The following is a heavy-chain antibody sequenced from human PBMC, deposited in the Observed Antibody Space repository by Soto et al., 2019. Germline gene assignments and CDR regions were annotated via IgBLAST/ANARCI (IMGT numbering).Heavy chain of an antibody. CDR1: GFLVNSAY. V-gene: IGHV3-53*01. CDR2: INSDGST. J-gene: IGHJ4*02. Sequence: EVQLVESGGGLIPPGGSLRLSCAASGFLVNSAYMTWVRQAPGKGLEWLSMINSDGSTLYAESVKGRFTISRDNSKNMLDLQMNSLRDEDTAMYYCARSGYSFAWGYWGQGTLVIVTS. CDR3: ARSGYSFAWGY. D-gene: IGHD5-18*01.